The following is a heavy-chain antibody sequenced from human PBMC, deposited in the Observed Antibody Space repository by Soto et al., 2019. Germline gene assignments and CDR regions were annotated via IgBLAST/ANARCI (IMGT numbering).Heavy chain of an antibody. CDR1: GFTFSSCS. D-gene: IGHD2-15*01. J-gene: IGHJ6*02. CDR3: SGCSGGACHQNYGMDV. V-gene: IGHV3-21*01. Sequence: GGSLRLSCGVSGFTFSSCSRNWVRQAPGKGLEWVSSISPSTSHIYYADSVKGRFTISRDNAKNSLFLQMNSLRAEDTAVYYCSGCSGGACHQNYGMDVWGQGTTVTVSS. CDR2: ISPSTSHI.